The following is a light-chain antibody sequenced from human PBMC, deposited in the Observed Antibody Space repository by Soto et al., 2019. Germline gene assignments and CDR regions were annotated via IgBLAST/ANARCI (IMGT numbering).Light chain of an antibody. V-gene: IGKV3-20*01. J-gene: IGKJ1*01. Sequence: EIVLTQSPGTLSLSPGERATLSSRASQSVSNNYLAWYQQKPGQARRLIIYGASKRATGITDSFSGSGSGTDFTLTISRLEPEDLAVYYCQQYGSSGTFGQGNKV. CDR2: GAS. CDR3: QQYGSSGT. CDR1: QSVSNNY.